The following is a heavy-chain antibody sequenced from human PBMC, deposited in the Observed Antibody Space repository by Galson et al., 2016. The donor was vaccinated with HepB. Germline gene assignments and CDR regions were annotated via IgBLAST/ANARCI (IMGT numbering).Heavy chain of an antibody. V-gene: IGHV4-39*01. CDR1: GGSITTGRYH. CDR3: ARQATYCSDGSCYPGPFGY. CDR2: IYHSGST. J-gene: IGHJ4*02. Sequence: SETLSLTCTVSGGSITTGRYHWGWIRQPPGEGLEWIGSIYHSGSTYNNPPLRSRVTISIDTSKNQFSLKVSSVTASDSAAYYCARQATYCSDGSCYPGPFGYWGQGILVTVSS. D-gene: IGHD2-15*01.